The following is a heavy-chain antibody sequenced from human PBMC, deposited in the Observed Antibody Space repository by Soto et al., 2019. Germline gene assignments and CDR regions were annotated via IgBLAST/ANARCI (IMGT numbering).Heavy chain of an antibody. CDR1: GYTFTGYY. J-gene: IGHJ4*02. CDR2: INPNSGGT. V-gene: IGHV1-2*04. D-gene: IGHD6-6*01. CDR3: ARGVPEQLVPTQHFDY. Sequence: ASVKVSCKASGYTFTGYYMHWVRQAPGQGLEWMGWINPNSGGTNYAQKFQGWVTMTRDTSISTAYMELSRLRSDDTAVYFCARGVPEQLVPTQHFDYWGQGTLVTASS.